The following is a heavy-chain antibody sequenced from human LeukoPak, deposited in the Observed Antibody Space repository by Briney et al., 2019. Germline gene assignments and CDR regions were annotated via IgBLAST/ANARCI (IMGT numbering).Heavy chain of an antibody. J-gene: IGHJ4*02. CDR2: ISWNSGSI. D-gene: IGHD4-17*01. CDR3: AKDINYGDFTGPFDY. V-gene: IGHV3-9*01. CDR1: GFTFDDYA. Sequence: PGRSLRLSCAASGFTFDDYAMHWVRQAPGKGLEWVSGISWNSGSIGYADSVKGRFTISRDNAKNSLYLQMNSLRAEDTALYYCAKDINYGDFTGPFDYWGQGTLVTVSS.